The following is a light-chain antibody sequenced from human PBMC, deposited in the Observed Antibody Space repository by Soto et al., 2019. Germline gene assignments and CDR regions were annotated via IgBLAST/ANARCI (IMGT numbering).Light chain of an antibody. CDR1: QSVSTN. CDR2: GAS. J-gene: IGKJ1*01. V-gene: IGKV3D-15*01. CDR3: QHYNNWPPWT. Sequence: EIVMTQSPATLSVSPGERATLSCRASQSVSTNLAWYQQKPGQAPRLLIYGASTRATDIPPRFSGSGSGTEFTLTISSLQSEDFAVYYCQHYNNWPPWTFGQGTRVEIK.